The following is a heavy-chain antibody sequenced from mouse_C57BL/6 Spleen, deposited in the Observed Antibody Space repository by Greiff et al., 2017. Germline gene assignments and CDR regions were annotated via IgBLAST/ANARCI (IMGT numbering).Heavy chain of an antibody. Sequence: QVQLQQPGAELVRPGSSVKLSCTASGYTFTSYWMHWVKQRPIQGLEWIGNIDPSDSETHYNQKFKDQATLTVDKSSSTVYMQRGSLTSEDSAVYYWAMGAMEYWGQGTSVTVAS. CDR3: AMGAMEY. J-gene: IGHJ4*01. D-gene: IGHD2-3*01. CDR1: GYTFTSYW. V-gene: IGHV1-52*01. CDR2: IDPSDSET.